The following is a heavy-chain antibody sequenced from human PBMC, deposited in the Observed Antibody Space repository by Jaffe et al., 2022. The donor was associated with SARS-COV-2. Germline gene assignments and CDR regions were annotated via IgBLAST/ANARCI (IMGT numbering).Heavy chain of an antibody. CDR2: ITGSGAGT. CDR3: GRDPNGDYIGAFDF. J-gene: IGHJ3*01. D-gene: IGHD4-17*01. CDR1: GFTLRNYA. Sequence: EVQMVESGGGLIQPGGSLRLLCAASGFTLRNYAMTWVRQAPGKGLEWVSSITGSGAGTKYADSVKGRFTISRDNSKNTLYLQMDGLRPEDTALYYCGRDPNGDYIGAFDFWGQGTMVTVSS. V-gene: IGHV3-23*04.